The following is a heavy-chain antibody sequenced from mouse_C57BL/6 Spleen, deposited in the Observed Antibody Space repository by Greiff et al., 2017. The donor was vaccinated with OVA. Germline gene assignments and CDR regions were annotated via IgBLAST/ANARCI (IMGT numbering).Heavy chain of an antibody. J-gene: IGHJ4*01. CDR2: IHPNSGST. CDR1: GYTFTSYW. CDR3: ASNYGMDY. V-gene: IGHV1-64*01. Sequence: QVHVKQPGAELVKPGASVKLSCKASGYTFTSYWMHWVKQRPGQGLEWIGMIHPNSGSTNYNEKFKSKATLTVDKSSSTAYMQLSSLTSEDSAVYYCASNYGMDYWGQGTSVTVSS. D-gene: IGHD1-1*01.